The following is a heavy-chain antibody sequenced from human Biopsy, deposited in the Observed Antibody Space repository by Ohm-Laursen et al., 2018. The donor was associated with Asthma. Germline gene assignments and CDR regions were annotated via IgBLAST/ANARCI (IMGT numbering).Heavy chain of an antibody. D-gene: IGHD6-19*01. Sequence: SLRLSCAASGFVFSQSDIHWVRQAPGKGLEWAALISSDGHIKKYVDSEKGRSTISRDNSRNRLYLQISSLRVEDSAVYFCAAESGQDSGYSGGLDAWGRGTRVAVSS. V-gene: IGHV3-30*03. CDR3: AAESGQDSGYSGGLDA. CDR2: ISSDGHIK. CDR1: GFVFSQSD. J-gene: IGHJ3*01.